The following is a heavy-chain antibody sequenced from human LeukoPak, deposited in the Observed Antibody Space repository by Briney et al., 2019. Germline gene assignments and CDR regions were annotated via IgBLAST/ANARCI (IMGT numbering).Heavy chain of an antibody. CDR2: IYYSGGT. CDR3: ARTEEWSEWNWFDP. Sequence: SETLSLTCTVSGGSISSYYWSWIRQPPGKGLEWIGYIYYSGGTNYNPSLKSRVTISVDTSKNQFSLKLSSVTAADTAVYYCARTEEWSEWNWFDPWGQGTLVTVSS. J-gene: IGHJ5*02. D-gene: IGHD3-3*01. CDR1: GGSISSYY. V-gene: IGHV4-59*01.